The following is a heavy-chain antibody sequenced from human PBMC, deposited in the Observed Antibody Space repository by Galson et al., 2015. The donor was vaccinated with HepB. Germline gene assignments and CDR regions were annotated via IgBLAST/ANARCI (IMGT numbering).Heavy chain of an antibody. CDR2: IRYDGSNK. V-gene: IGHV3-30*02. CDR1: GFTFSSYG. J-gene: IGHJ4*02. Sequence: SLRLSCAASGFTFSSYGMHWVRQAPGKGLEWVAFIRYDGSNKYYADSVKGRFTISRDNSKNTLYLQMNSLRAEDTAVYYCAKGARYDSSGYYDYWGQGTLVTVSS. D-gene: IGHD3-22*01. CDR3: AKGARYDSSGYYDY.